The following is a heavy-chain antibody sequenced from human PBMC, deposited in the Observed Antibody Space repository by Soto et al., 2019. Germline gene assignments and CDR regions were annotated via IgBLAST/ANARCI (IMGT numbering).Heavy chain of an antibody. CDR3: AKAKVTAPLWGYFDY. Sequence: HPGGSLRLSCAASGFTFTIYAIHWVRQAPGKGLEWVAVMSYDGSNKYYADSVKGRFTISRDNSKNTLYLQMNSLRAEDTAVYYCAKAKVTAPLWGYFDYWGQGTLVTVYS. D-gene: IGHD2-21*02. V-gene: IGHV3-30-3*01. CDR1: GFTFTIYA. CDR2: MSYDGSNK. J-gene: IGHJ4*02.